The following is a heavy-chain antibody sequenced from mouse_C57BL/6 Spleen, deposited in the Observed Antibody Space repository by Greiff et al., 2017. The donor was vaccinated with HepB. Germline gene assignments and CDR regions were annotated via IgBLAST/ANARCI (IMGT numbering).Heavy chain of an antibody. CDR2: ISYDGSN. V-gene: IGHV3-6*01. CDR3: ARDRYGNYAFAY. Sequence: EVQLQQSGPGLVKPSQSLSLTCSVPGYSITSGYYWNWIRQFPGNKLEWMGYISYDGSNNYNPSLKNRIPITRDTSKNQFFLKLNSVTTEDTATYYCARDRYGNYAFAYWGQGTLVTVSA. CDR1: GYSITSGYY. D-gene: IGHD2-10*02. J-gene: IGHJ3*01.